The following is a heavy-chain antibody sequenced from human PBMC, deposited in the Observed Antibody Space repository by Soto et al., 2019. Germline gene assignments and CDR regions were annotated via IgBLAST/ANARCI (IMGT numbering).Heavy chain of an antibody. CDR1: GFTVSGNY. D-gene: IGHD3-22*01. Sequence: EVQLVESGGGLVQPGGSLRLSCAASGFTVSGNYMSWVRQAPGKGLEWVSVIYSGGSTYYADSVKGRFTISRHSSKNTLYLQMNSLRAEDTAVYYCATFYDSSRYTPSYAFDIWGQGTMVTVSS. CDR3: ATFYDSSRYTPSYAFDI. J-gene: IGHJ3*02. V-gene: IGHV3-53*04. CDR2: IYSGGST.